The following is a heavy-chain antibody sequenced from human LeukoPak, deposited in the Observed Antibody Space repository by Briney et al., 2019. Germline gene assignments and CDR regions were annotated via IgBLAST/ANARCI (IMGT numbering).Heavy chain of an antibody. Sequence: GGSLRLSCAASGFTFSSYGMHWVRQAPGKGLEWVAVMSYDGSKKYYTDSVKGRFTISRDNSQNTLYLQMNSLRAEDTAVYYCARDPLRDDYVWGNYRNGADCWGQGTLVTVSS. CDR1: GFTFSSYG. CDR2: MSYDGSKK. J-gene: IGHJ4*02. V-gene: IGHV3-30*12. CDR3: ARDPLRDDYVWGNYRNGADC. D-gene: IGHD3-16*02.